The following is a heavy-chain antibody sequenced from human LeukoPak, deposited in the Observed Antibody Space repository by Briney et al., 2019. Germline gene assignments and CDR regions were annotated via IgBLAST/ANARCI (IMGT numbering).Heavy chain of an antibody. D-gene: IGHD3-3*01. CDR2: ISGSGGST. J-gene: IGHJ4*02. CDR1: GFTFSSYA. V-gene: IGHV3-23*01. Sequence: PGGSLRLSCAASGFTFSSYAMSWVRQAPGKGLEWVSAISGSGGSTYYADSVKGRFTISRDNSKNTLYLQMNSLRAEDTAVYYCAKPDYYDFWSGYSFDYWGQGTLVTVSS. CDR3: AKPDYYDFWSGYSFDY.